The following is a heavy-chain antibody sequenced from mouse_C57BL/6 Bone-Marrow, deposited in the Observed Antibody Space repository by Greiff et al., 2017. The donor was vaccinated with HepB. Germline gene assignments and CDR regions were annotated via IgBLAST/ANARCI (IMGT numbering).Heavy chain of an antibody. CDR2: ISYDGSN. V-gene: IGHV3-6*01. CDR1: GYSITSGYY. CDR3: AGGITTVVAPPWFAY. J-gene: IGHJ3*01. Sequence: EVQLKESGPGLVKPSQSLSLTCSVTGYSITSGYYWNWIRQFPGNKLEWMGYISYDGSNNYNPSLKNRISITRDTSKNQFFLKLNSATTEDTATYYCAGGITTVVAPPWFAYWGQGTLVTVSA. D-gene: IGHD1-1*01.